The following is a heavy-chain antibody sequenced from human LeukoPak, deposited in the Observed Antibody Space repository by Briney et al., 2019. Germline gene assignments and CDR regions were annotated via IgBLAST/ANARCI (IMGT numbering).Heavy chain of an antibody. CDR1: GGSFSADY. J-gene: IGHJ4*02. Sequence: SETLSLTCAVYGGSFSADYWSWIRQPPGRGLEWIGEINHSGNTRYNPSLKSRVIISVDTSKNQFSLKLSSVTAADTAMYYCARVPMHLWPREDYWGQETLVTVSS. CDR2: INHSGNT. D-gene: IGHD3-16*01. CDR3: ARVPMHLWPREDY. V-gene: IGHV4-34*01.